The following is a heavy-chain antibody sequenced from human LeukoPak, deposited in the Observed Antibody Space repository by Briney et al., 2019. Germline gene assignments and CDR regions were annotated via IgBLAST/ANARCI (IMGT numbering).Heavy chain of an antibody. CDR2: INPSSGGT. CDR3: ARDRAYYGSGSYCFDY. V-gene: IGHV1-2*06. Sequence: ASVKVSCKASGYTFTGYYMHWVRRAPGQGLEWMGRINPSSGGTNYAQKFQGRVTMTRDTSISTAYMELSRLRSDDTAVYYCARDRAYYGSGSYCFDYWGQGTLVTVSS. CDR1: GYTFTGYY. D-gene: IGHD3-10*01. J-gene: IGHJ4*02.